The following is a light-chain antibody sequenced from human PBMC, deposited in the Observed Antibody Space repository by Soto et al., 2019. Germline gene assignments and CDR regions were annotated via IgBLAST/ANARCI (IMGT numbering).Light chain of an antibody. Sequence: DIQMTQAPSTLSASIGDRVIITCRASQSISHWLAWYQQKPGKAPKLLISDASILESGVPSRFSGSTSGTEFTLTISSLQPDDFATYYCQQYHTYQTFGQGTKVEIK. CDR3: QQYHTYQT. J-gene: IGKJ1*01. CDR2: DAS. V-gene: IGKV1-5*01. CDR1: QSISHW.